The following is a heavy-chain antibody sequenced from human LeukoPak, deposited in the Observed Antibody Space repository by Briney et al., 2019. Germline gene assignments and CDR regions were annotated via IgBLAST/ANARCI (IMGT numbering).Heavy chain of an antibody. CDR2: IIPIFGTA. CDR1: GGTFSSYA. CDR3: ARGIAARPDYGLYNWFDP. V-gene: IGHV1-69*13. D-gene: IGHD6-6*01. Sequence: SVKVSCKASGGTFSSYAISWVRQAPGQGLEWMGGIIPIFGTANYAQKFQGRVTITADESTSTAYMELSSLRSEDTAVYYCARGIAARPDYGLYNWFDPWGQGTLVTVSS. J-gene: IGHJ5*02.